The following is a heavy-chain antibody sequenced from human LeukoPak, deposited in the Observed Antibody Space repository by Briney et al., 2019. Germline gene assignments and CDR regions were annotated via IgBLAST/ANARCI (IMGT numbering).Heavy chain of an antibody. CDR2: IYYSGST. J-gene: IGHJ4*02. CDR3: ATVDTAMPYYFDY. CDR1: GGSISSGGYY. Sequence: SQTLSLTCTVSGGSISSGGYYWSWIRQHPGKGLEWIGYIYYSGSTHYNPSLKSRVTISVDTSKNQFSLKLSSATAADTAVYYCATVDTAMPYYFDYWGQGTLVTVSS. D-gene: IGHD5-18*01. V-gene: IGHV4-31*03.